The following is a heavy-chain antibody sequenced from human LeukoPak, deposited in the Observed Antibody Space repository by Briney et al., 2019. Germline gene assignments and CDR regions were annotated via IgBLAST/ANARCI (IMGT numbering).Heavy chain of an antibody. J-gene: IGHJ5*02. V-gene: IGHV5-51*01. CDR1: GYSFTSYW. D-gene: IGHD2-2*01. Sequence: KRGESLKISCKGSGYSFTSYWIGWVRQMPGKGLEWMGIIYPGDSDTRYSPSFQGQVTISADKSISTAYLQWSSLKASDTAMYYCARVYCSSPSCPENWFDPWGQGTLVTVSS. CDR2: IYPGDSDT. CDR3: ARVYCSSPSCPENWFDP.